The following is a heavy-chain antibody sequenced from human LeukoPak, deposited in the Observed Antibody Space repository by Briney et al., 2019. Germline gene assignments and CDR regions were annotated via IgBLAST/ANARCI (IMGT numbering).Heavy chain of an antibody. D-gene: IGHD5-18*01. CDR2: IYTSGST. CDR3: ARSIGYSYGPYYYYYYMDV. J-gene: IGHJ6*03. Sequence: TPSETLSLTCTVSGGSISSYYWSWIRQPPEKGLEWIGYIYTSGSTNYNPSLKSRVTISVDTSKDQFSLKLSSVTAADTAVYYCARSIGYSYGPYYYYYYMDVWGKGTTVTVSS. CDR1: GGSISSYY. V-gene: IGHV4-4*09.